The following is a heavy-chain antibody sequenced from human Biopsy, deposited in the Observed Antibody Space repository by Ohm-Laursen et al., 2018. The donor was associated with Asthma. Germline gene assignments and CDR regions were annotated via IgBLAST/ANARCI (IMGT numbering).Heavy chain of an antibody. CDR2: IYSGGGT. J-gene: IGHJ3*02. V-gene: IGHV3-53*01. CDR3: ARAYGGSFFSGSFDI. Sequence: RLYCSASGFTVSTNGMSWVRQPPGKGLEWVSVIYSGGGTYYADSVQGRVTISSDNSKNTLSLQMNSLRAEDTAVYYCARAYGGSFFSGSFDIWGQGTMVTVSS. CDR1: GFTVSTNG. D-gene: IGHD4-23*01.